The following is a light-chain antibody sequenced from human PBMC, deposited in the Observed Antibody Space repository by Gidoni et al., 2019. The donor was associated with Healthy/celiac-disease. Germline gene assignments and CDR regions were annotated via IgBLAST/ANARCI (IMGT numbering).Light chain of an antibody. CDR2: GAS. J-gene: IGKJ3*01. CDR1: QSVSSSY. V-gene: IGKV3-20*01. CDR3: QQYGSSSFT. Sequence: EVVLTQAPGTLSLSPVERATLACRASQSVSSSYLAWYQQKPGQAPRLLIYGASSRATGIPDRFSGSGSGTDFTLTISRLEPEDFAVYYCQQYGSSSFTFXHXTKVDIK.